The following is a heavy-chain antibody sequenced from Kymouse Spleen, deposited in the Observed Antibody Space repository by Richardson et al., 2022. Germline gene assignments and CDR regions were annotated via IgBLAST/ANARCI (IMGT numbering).Heavy chain of an antibody. CDR3: TRHDDFWSGYYHTVFDY. V-gene: IGHV3-73*02. CDR1: GFTFSGSA. CDR2: IRSKANSYAT. Sequence: EVQLVESGGGLVQPGGSLKLSCAASGFTFSGSAMHWVRQASGKGLEWVGRIRSKANSYATAYAASVKGRFTISRDDSKNTAYLQMNSLKTEDTAVYYCTRHDDFWSGYYHTVFDYWGQGTLVTVSS. J-gene: IGHJ4*02. D-gene: IGHD3-3*01.